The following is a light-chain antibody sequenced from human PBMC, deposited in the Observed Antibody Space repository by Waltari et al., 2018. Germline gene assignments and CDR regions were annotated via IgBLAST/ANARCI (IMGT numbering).Light chain of an antibody. J-gene: IGLJ2*01. Sequence: QSTLTQPASVSGSLGQSITISCLGTSGDVGNYNLVSWYQQHPGKAPQFMIYGVNKRPSGVSNRFSGSKSGNTASLTISGLQGEDEAIYFCSSYAAYNTVIFGGGTKVTVL. CDR3: SSYAAYNTVI. CDR1: SGDVGNYNL. V-gene: IGLV2-23*02. CDR2: GVN.